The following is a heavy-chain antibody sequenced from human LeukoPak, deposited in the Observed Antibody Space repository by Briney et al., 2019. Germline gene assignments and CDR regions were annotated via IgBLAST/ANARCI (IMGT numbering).Heavy chain of an antibody. CDR1: GGTFSSYA. Sequence: SVKVSCKASGGTFSSYAISWVRQAPGQGLEWMGGIIPIFGTANYAQKFQGRVTITADKSTSTAYMELNSLRAEDTAVCYCAKVGSGWFPLDYWGQGTLATVSS. J-gene: IGHJ4*02. V-gene: IGHV1-69*06. D-gene: IGHD6-19*01. CDR2: IIPIFGTA. CDR3: AKVGSGWFPLDY.